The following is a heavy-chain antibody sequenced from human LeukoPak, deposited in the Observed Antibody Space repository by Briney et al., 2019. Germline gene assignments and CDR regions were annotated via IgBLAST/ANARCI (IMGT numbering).Heavy chain of an antibody. CDR1: GFSFDDYA. J-gene: IGHJ4*02. D-gene: IGHD3-22*01. V-gene: IGHV3-9*01. CDR3: AKDIGSLTHSFDPSGYSGVFAY. CDR2: ISWNSGTM. Sequence: PGRSLRLSCAASGFSFDDYAIHWVRQSPGKGLEWVSGISWNSGTMDYADSVRGRFTISRDNAKNFLYLQMNSLRAEDTALYYCAKDIGSLTHSFDPSGYSGVFAYWGQGTLVTVSS.